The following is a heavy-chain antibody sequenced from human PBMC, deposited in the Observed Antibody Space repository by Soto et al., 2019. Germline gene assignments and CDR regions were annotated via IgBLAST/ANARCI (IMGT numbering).Heavy chain of an antibody. CDR2: IYYSGYT. Sequence: SDTLSLTCTVSCCSISSSSYYWGWIRQPPGKGLEWIGSIYYSGYTYYNPSLKSRVTISVDTSKNQFSLKLSSVTAADTAVYYCARHNGPLYVGYYYDMDVWGQGTTVT. CDR3: ARHNGPLYVGYYYDMDV. V-gene: IGHV4-39*01. J-gene: IGHJ6*02. D-gene: IGHD3-16*01. CDR1: CCSISSSSYY.